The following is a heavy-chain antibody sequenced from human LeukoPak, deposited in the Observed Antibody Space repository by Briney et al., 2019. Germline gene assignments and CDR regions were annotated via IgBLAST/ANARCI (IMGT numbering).Heavy chain of an antibody. D-gene: IGHD3-22*01. CDR1: GFTFSSYT. CDR2: ISGSGGST. V-gene: IGHV3-23*01. J-gene: IGHJ4*02. Sequence: PGGSLRLSYAASGFTFSSYTMSWVRQAPGKGLEWVSTISGSGGSTYYTDSVKGRFTISRDNSKNRLYLQMNSLRAGDTAVYYCVKDFDSSGYYVGFGDFWGQGTLVTVSS. CDR3: VKDFDSSGYYVGFGDF.